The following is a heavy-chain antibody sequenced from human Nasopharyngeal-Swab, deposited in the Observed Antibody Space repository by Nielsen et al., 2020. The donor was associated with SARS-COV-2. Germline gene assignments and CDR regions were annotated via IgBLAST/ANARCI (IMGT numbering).Heavy chain of an antibody. J-gene: IGHJ6*02. D-gene: IGHD6-13*01. CDR2: IFSNDEK. V-gene: IGHV2-26*01. CDR3: ARTLLAAGGYYYYGMDV. Sequence: RQAPGKALEWLAHIFSNDEKSYSTSLKSRLTISKDTSKGQVVLTMTNMDPVDTATYSCARTLLAAGGYYYYGMDVWGQGTTVTVSS.